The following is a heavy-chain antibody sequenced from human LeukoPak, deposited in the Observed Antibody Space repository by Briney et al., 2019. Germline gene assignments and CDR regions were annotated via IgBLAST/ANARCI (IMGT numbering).Heavy chain of an antibody. J-gene: IGHJ4*02. CDR2: THHTGST. Sequence: PSETLSLTCAVSGYSISSGYFWGWIRQPPGKGLEWIGSTHHTGSTYYNPSLKSRVTISVDTSKNRFSLKLSSVTAADTAVYYCAREYGYSYGYGDYWGQGTLVTVSS. CDR3: AREYGYSYGYGDY. V-gene: IGHV4-38-2*02. CDR1: GYSISSGYF. D-gene: IGHD5-18*01.